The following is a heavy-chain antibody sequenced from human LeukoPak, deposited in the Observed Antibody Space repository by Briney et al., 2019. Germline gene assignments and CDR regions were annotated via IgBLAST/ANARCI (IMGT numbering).Heavy chain of an antibody. V-gene: IGHV3-73*01. Sequence: PGGSLRLSCAASGFTFSGSAMHWVHQASGKGLEWVGRIRSKANSYATAYAASVKGRFTISRDDSKNTAYLQMNSLKTEDTAVYYCTSSPTVTTDYWGQGTLVTVSS. CDR1: GFTFSGSA. J-gene: IGHJ4*02. D-gene: IGHD4-17*01. CDR3: TSSPTVTTDY. CDR2: IRSKANSYAT.